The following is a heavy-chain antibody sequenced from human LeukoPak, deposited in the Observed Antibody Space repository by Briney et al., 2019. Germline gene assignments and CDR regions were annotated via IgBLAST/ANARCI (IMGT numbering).Heavy chain of an antibody. CDR3: ARGRNYYDSSGFVGAFDI. CDR1: GGSFSGYY. CDR2: INHSGST. V-gene: IGHV4-34*01. J-gene: IGHJ3*02. D-gene: IGHD3-22*01. Sequence: PSETLSLTCAVYGGSFSGYYWSWIRQPLGKGLEWIGEINHSGSTNYNPSLKSRVTISVDTSKNQFSLKLSSVTAADTAVYYCARGRNYYDSSGFVGAFDIWGQGTMVTVSS.